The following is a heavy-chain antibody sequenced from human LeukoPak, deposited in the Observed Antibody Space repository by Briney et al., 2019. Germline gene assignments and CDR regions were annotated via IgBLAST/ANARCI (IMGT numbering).Heavy chain of an antibody. J-gene: IGHJ3*02. CDR2: ISAYNGNT. Sequence: ASVKVSCKASGYTFTSYGISWVRQAPGQGLEWMGWISAYNGNTNYAQKLQGRVTMTTGTSTSTAYMELRSLRSDDTAVYYCARDGLFGAYYYDSSGYGAFDIWGQGTMVTVSS. CDR3: ARDGLFGAYYYDSSGYGAFDI. CDR1: GYTFTSYG. D-gene: IGHD3-22*01. V-gene: IGHV1-18*01.